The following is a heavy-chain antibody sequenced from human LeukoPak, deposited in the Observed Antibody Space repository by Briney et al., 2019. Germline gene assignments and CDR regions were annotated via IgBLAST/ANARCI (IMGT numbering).Heavy chain of an antibody. V-gene: IGHV4-34*01. CDR2: INHSGST. J-gene: IGHJ4*02. D-gene: IGHD6-13*01. CDR3: ARGSTPPRYSSSPTGFDYWAKRSASRYSSSPTGFDY. CDR1: GGSFSGYY. Sequence: PSETLSLTCAVYGGSFSGYYWSWIRQPPGKGLEWIGEINHSGSTNYNPSLKSRVTISVDTSKNQFSLKLSSVTAADTAVYYCARGSTPPRYSSSPTGFDYWAKRSASRYSSSPTGFDYWGQGTLVIVSS.